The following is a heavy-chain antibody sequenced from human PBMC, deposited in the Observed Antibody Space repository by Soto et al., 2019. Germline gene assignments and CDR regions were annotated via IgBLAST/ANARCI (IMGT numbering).Heavy chain of an antibody. CDR1: GGSFSGYY. CDR3: ARTGPNCSSTSCYVYYYYYMDV. Sequence: SETLSLTCAVYGGSFSGYYWSWIRQPPGKGLEWIGEINHSGSTNYNPSLKSRVTISVDTSKNQFSLKLSSVTAADTAVYYCARTGPNCSSTSCYVYYYYYMDVWGKGTTVTVSS. CDR2: INHSGST. D-gene: IGHD2-2*01. V-gene: IGHV4-34*01. J-gene: IGHJ6*03.